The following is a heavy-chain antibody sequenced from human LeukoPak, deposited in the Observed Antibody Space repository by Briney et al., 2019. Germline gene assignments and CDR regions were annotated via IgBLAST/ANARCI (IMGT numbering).Heavy chain of an antibody. D-gene: IGHD2-21*02. CDR1: GYTFTGYY. Sequence: GASVKVSCKASGYTFTGYYMHWVRQAPGQGREWMGWINPNSGGTNYAQKFQGRVTMTRDTSISTAYMELSRLRSDDTAVYYCARPRVTATYIDWYFDLWGRGTLVTVSS. J-gene: IGHJ2*01. CDR2: INPNSGGT. V-gene: IGHV1-2*02. CDR3: ARPRVTATYIDWYFDL.